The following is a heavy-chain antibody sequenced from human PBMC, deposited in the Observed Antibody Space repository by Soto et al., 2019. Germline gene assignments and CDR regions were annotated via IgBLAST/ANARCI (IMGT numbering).Heavy chain of an antibody. J-gene: IGHJ6*02. CDR1: GFTFSSYG. CDR2: IWYDGSNK. V-gene: IGHV3-33*01. D-gene: IGHD6-13*01. Sequence: QTGGSLRLSCAASGFTFSSYGMHWVRQAPGKGLEWVAVIWYDGSNKYYADSVKGRFTISRDNSKNTLYLQMNSLRAEDTAVYYCARGFESGSSWYYYYYGMDVWGQGTTVTVSS. CDR3: ARGFESGSSWYYYYYGMDV.